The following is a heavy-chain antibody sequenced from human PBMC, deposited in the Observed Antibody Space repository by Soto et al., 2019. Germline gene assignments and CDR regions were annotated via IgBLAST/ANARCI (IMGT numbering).Heavy chain of an antibody. D-gene: IGHD2-2*01. CDR1: GYTFTSYG. CDR3: ACIADCSITTCSFPSRFHIRGYYYYYGMDV. J-gene: IGHJ6*02. V-gene: IGHV1-18*01. Sequence: QVRLVQSAAEVKKPGASVKVSCKASGYTFTSYGISWVRQAPGQGLEWMGWISGYNGNTNLAQKLQGRVTMTTDTPRSTAFMELKSLRSDDTAVYYCACIADCSITTCSFPSRFHIRGYYYYYGMDVWGHGTKVTVSS. CDR2: ISGYNGNT.